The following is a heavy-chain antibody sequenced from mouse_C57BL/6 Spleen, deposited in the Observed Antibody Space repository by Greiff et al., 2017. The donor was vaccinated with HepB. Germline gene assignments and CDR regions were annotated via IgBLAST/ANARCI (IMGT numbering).Heavy chain of an antibody. D-gene: IGHD2-5*01. CDR2: IDPENGDT. J-gene: IGHJ2*01. V-gene: IGHV14-4*01. Sequence: EVQLQQSGAELVRPGASVKLSCTASGFNIKDDYMHWVKQRPEQGLEWIGWIDPENGDTEYASKFQGKATITADTSSNTAYLQLSSLTSEDTAVYYCTTGSGSNYYFDYWGQGTTLTVSS. CDR1: GFNIKDDY. CDR3: TTGSGSNYYFDY.